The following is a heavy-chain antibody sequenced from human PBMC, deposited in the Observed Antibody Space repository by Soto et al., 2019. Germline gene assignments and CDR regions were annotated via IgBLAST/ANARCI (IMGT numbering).Heavy chain of an antibody. D-gene: IGHD6-13*01. CDR2: IKQDGSEK. CDR1: GFTFSSYW. J-gene: IGHJ4*02. Sequence: PWGSLRLSCAASGFTFSSYWMNWVRQAPGKGLEWVANIKQDGSEKYYVDSVKGRFTISRDNTKNSLYLQMNSLRAEDTAVYYCAREQLQVVIPDYWGQGTLVTVSS. CDR3: AREQLQVVIPDY. V-gene: IGHV3-7*01.